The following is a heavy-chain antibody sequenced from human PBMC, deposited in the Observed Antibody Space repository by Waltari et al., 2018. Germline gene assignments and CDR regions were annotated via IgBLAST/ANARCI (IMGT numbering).Heavy chain of an antibody. CDR2: IKTDGSGP. J-gene: IGHJ5*02. CDR1: GFTFSDYW. CDR3: VRDQYFDFWSGYPPGWFDP. Sequence: EGQLVESGGGLVQPGGSLRLSCAASGFTFSDYWMHWVRQAPGKGLEWLSRIKTDGSGPTYAASVKGRFTISRDNGKNTLFLQMNSLRAEDTAVYYCVRDQYFDFWSGYPPGWFDPWGQGTLVTVSS. D-gene: IGHD3-3*01. V-gene: IGHV3-74*01.